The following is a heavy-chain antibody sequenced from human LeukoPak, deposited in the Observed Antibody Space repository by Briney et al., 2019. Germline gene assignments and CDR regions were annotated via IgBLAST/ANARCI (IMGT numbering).Heavy chain of an antibody. V-gene: IGHV3-7*01. J-gene: IGHJ3*02. CDR2: VNQGGTEK. CDR3: AKDGGSDPDSFDI. CDR1: GFTFSSQW. Sequence: GGSLRLSCVASGFTFSSQWMSWVRQAPGKGLEWVANVNQGGTEKYYVDSVKGRFTISRDNAENSLYLQMNSLRAEDTAVYYCAKDGGSDPDSFDIWGQGTMVTVSS. D-gene: IGHD2-15*01.